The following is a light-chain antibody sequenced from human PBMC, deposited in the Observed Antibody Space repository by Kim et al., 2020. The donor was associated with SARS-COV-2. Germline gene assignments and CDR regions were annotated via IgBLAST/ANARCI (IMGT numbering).Light chain of an antibody. J-gene: IGLJ2*01. CDR2: NNN. Sequence: QGLAISCSVNSDNIRGDNVNWYQHVPGLAPKLLIYNNNHRPSGVPDRFSGSKSGTSAFLAISELQSEDEADYYCSAWDDSLTGSIFFGGGTQLTVL. V-gene: IGLV1-44*01. CDR1: SDNIRGDN. CDR3: SAWDDSLTGSIF.